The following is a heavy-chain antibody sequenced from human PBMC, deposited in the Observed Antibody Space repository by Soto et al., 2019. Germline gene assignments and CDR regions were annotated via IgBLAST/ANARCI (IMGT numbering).Heavy chain of an antibody. J-gene: IGHJ4*02. CDR1: GGSFSGYY. V-gene: IGHV4-34*01. D-gene: IGHD1-7*01. CDR3: ASEYWNSLGDY. Sequence: QVQLQQWGAGLLKPSETLSLTCAVYGGSFSGYYWSWIRQPPGKGPEWIGEINHSGSTNYNPSLKSRVTISVDTSKNQFSLKLSSVTAADTAVYYCASEYWNSLGDYWGQGTLVTVSS. CDR2: INHSGST.